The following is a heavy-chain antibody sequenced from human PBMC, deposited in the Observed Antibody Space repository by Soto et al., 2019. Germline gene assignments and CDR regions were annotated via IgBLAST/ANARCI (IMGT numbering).Heavy chain of an antibody. Sequence: GGSLRLSCAASGFIFENFGMSWVRQAPGKGLEWISSISGSGFKKYYADSVKGRFTISRDNSESAVYLALNNLNAEDTAVYPFAKNQGVELVPLATVDWFDPWGQGSVVTVSS. J-gene: IGHJ5*02. CDR3: AKNQGVELVPLATVDWFDP. D-gene: IGHD1-26*01. V-gene: IGHV3-23*01. CDR1: GFIFENFG. CDR2: ISGSGFKK.